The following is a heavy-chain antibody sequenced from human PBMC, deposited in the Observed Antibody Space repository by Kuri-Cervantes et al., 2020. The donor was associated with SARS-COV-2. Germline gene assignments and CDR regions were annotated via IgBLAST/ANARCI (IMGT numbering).Heavy chain of an antibody. D-gene: IGHD2-15*01. CDR2: MNPKSGNT. J-gene: IGHJ3*02. V-gene: IGHV1-8*01. CDR3: ATGAARVGDAFDI. CDR1: GYTFSGND. Sequence: GGSLRLSCKASGYTFSGNDIHWVRQASGQGLQWMGWMNPKSGNTVYAKKFQGRVTMTEDTPTDTAYMELSSLRSEDTAVYYCATGAARVGDAFDIWGQGTMVTVSS.